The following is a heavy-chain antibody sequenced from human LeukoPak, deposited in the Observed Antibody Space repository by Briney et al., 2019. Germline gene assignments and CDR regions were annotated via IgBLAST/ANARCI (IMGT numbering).Heavy chain of an antibody. J-gene: IGHJ4*02. CDR2: INHSGST. D-gene: IGHD3-9*01. CDR1: GGSSSSYY. Sequence: SETLSLTCTVSGGSSSSYYWSWIRQPPGKGLEWIGEINHSGSTHYNPSLKSRVTISVETSKNMFCLRLSSVTAADTAVYYCARQNYDILTGYYSDENWGQGTLVTVSS. CDR3: ARQNYDILTGYYSDEN. V-gene: IGHV4-34*01.